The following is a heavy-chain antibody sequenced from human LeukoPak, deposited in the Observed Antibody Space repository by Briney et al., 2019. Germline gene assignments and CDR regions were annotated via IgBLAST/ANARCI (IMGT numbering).Heavy chain of an antibody. J-gene: IGHJ4*02. V-gene: IGHV3-48*03. CDR2: ISSSGSSI. Sequence: GGSLRLSCAASGFTFSNYEMNWVRQAPGKGLEWVSYISSSGSSINYADSVKGRFTTSRDNAENSLSLQTNSLRAEDTAVYYCSRVACSSTTCYLAYWGQGTLVTVSS. D-gene: IGHD2-2*01. CDR1: GFTFSNYE. CDR3: SRVACSSTTCYLAY.